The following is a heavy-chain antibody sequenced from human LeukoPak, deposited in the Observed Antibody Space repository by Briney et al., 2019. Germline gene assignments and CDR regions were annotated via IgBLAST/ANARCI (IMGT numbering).Heavy chain of an antibody. CDR3: AKGADSSGYYYFDL. V-gene: IGHV3-9*03. CDR1: GITFDDYA. Sequence: GGSLRLSCAASGITFDDYAMHWVRQAPGKGLEWVAGISWNSVSIGYADSVKGRFTISRDNAKNSLYPQMNSLRTEDMAFYYCAKGADSSGYYYFDLWGQGTLVTVSS. CDR2: ISWNSVSI. J-gene: IGHJ4*02. D-gene: IGHD3-22*01.